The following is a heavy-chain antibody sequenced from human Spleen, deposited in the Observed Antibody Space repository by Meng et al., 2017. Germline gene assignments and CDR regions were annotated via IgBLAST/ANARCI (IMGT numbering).Heavy chain of an antibody. CDR2: IYWDDDK. V-gene: IGHV2-5*02. D-gene: IGHD3-10*01. CDR3: AHSPYASGVRRDFDY. CDR1: GFSVSTRGVG. J-gene: IGHJ4*02. Sequence: QITLKESGPTLVKPTQTLTLTCTSSGFSVSTRGVGVGWIRQPPGKALEWLALIYWDDDKRYSPSLKGRLTITRDTSKNQVVLTMTNMDPVDTATYYCAHSPYASGVRRDFDYWGQGTLVTVSS.